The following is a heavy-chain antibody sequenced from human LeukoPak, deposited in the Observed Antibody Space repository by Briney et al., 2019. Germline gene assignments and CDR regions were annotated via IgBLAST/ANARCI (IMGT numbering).Heavy chain of an antibody. CDR3: ARDKPVPDCSSTSCYRHYYYYYGMDV. CDR1: GGSISSYY. D-gene: IGHD2-2*01. CDR2: IYYSGST. V-gene: IGHV4-59*01. Sequence: SETLSLTCTVSGGSISSYYWSWIRQPPGKGLEWIGYIYYSGSTNYNPSLKSRVTISVDTSKNQFSLKLSSVTAADTAVYYCARDKPVPDCSSTSCYRHYYYYYGMDVWGKGTTVTVSS. J-gene: IGHJ6*04.